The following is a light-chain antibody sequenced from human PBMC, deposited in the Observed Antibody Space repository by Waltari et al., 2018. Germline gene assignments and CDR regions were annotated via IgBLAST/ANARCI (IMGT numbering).Light chain of an antibody. CDR1: SSNIGINY. J-gene: IGLJ7*01. CDR3: GTWDSSLGGAV. V-gene: IGLV1-51*02. CDR2: EDS. Sequence: QSVLTQPPSVSAAPGQRVTISCPGGSSNIGINYVSWYRQFPGTAPKLLIYEDSERPAGIPGRFSGSKSGTSATLDITGLQAGGEADYYCGTWDSSLGGAVFGGGTHLTVL.